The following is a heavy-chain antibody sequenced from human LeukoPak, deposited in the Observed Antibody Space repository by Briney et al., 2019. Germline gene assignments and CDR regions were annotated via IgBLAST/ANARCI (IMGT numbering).Heavy chain of an antibody. V-gene: IGHV3-23*01. CDR2: ITSSGAAT. CDR3: AKDRPNYYGSNGHYYKLNGDC. CDR1: GFTFSSYA. Sequence: PGGSLRLSCAASGFTFSSYAMSWVRQAPGKGLEWVSSITSSGAATYYADSVKGRFTISRDNSDNTLYLQMNSLRAEDTAVYDCAKDRPNYYGSNGHYYKLNGDCWGQGTLVTVSS. J-gene: IGHJ4*02. D-gene: IGHD3-22*01.